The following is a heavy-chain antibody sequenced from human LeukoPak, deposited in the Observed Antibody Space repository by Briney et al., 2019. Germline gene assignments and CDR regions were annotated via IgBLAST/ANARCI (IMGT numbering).Heavy chain of an antibody. CDR3: AKGGAINGWYWFDP. J-gene: IGHJ5*02. V-gene: IGHV3-23*01. Sequence: GGSLSLSRAPPGFTVTNYGMVGVRQAPGKGVEWVSTITARGDGAHLAYSVKRRFTISRDNSKNTLYLQMNSLRAEDTPLYYCAKGGAINGWYWFDPGGRETPLTVSS. D-gene: IGHD6-19*01. CDR1: GFTVTNYG. CDR2: ITARGDGA.